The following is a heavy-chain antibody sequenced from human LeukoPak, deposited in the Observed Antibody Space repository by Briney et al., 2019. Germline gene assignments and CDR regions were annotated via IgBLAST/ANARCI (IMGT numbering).Heavy chain of an antibody. Sequence: GGSLRLSCAASGFTFSYYGMHWVRQAPGKGLEWVVVISYDGSNEYYANSVKGRFTISRDNSKNTLYLQMNSLRAEDTAVYYCAKAYGGYESHYYYYGMDVWGQGTTVTVSS. D-gene: IGHD5-12*01. CDR2: ISYDGSNE. CDR1: GFTFSYYG. CDR3: AKAYGGYESHYYYYGMDV. V-gene: IGHV3-30*18. J-gene: IGHJ6*02.